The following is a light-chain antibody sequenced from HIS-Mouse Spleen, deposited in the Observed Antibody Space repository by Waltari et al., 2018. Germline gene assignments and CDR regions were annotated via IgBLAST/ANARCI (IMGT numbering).Light chain of an antibody. CDR1: SSDVGGSNY. Sequence: QSALTQPASVSGSPGQSITISCTGTSSDVGGSNYVSCYQQHPGKPPKLMIYDVSNRPSGVSNRFSGSKSGNTASLTISGLQAEDEADYYCSSYTSSSTLVVFGGGTKLTVL. V-gene: IGLV2-14*03. J-gene: IGLJ2*01. CDR2: DVS. CDR3: SSYTSSSTLVV.